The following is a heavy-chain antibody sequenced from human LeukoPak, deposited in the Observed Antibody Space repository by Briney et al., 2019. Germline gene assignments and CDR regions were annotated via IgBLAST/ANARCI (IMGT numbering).Heavy chain of an antibody. Sequence: SVKVSCKASGGTFISCAISWVRQASGQGLEWMGGIISIFRTENNAQKLQGRDTITEHESTSKAYMELSSLRSEDTAVYYCARGGGPAALSLPSSFDYWGQGTLVTVSS. CDR2: IISIFRTE. CDR1: GGTFISCA. V-gene: IGHV1-69*13. CDR3: ARGGGPAALSLPSSFDY. J-gene: IGHJ4*02. D-gene: IGHD2-2*01.